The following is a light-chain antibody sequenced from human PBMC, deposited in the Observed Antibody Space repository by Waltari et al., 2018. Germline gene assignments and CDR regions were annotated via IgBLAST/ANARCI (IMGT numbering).Light chain of an antibody. V-gene: IGLV3-21*04. CDR1: AIGTKS. J-gene: IGLJ1*01. CDR2: YNS. Sequence: SYVLTQPPSVSVAPGQTARITCGGDAIGTKSVHWYQQKPGQAPVLLIYYNSDRPSGIPERFSASNSGNTATLTITRVEAGNEADYYCQVWDSSRDQYVFGTGTKVTVL. CDR3: QVWDSSRDQYV.